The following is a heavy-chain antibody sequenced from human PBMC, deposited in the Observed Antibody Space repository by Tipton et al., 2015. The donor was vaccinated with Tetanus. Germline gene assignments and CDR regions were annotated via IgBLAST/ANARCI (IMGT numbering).Heavy chain of an antibody. CDR1: GYPISDFG. J-gene: IGHJ6*02. CDR2: SSVHRGDL. V-gene: IGHV1-18*01. CDR3: ARTLAYCSRDACHHLRGYEFWGQGTLVTVSSDV. D-gene: IGHD2-2*01. Sequence: QSGAEVKKPGASVRVSCKATGYPISDFGISWVRQAPGQGLEWMGRSSVHRGDLRYGQRFQDRLTLTIDTSTNTAHMELRTLRPDDTAIYYCARTLAYCSRDACHHLRGYEFWGQGTLVTVSSDVWGQGTTVTVSS.